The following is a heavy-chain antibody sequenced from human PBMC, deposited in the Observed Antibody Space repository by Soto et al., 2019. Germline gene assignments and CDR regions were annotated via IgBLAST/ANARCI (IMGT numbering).Heavy chain of an antibody. J-gene: IGHJ4*02. V-gene: IGHV1-69*02. CDR2: VNPIVSMS. D-gene: IGHD3-10*01. Sequence: SVKVSCKASGDTFNFYSINWVRQAPGLGLEWMGRVNPIVSMSNYAQRFQGRVTMTADNSTSTAYMELSGLRSEDTAIYYCATSYGSGYRAFDYWGQGALVTVSS. CDR1: GDTFNFYS. CDR3: ATSYGSGYRAFDY.